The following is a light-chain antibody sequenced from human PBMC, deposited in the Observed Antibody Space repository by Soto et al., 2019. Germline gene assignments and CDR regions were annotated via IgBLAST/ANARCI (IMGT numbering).Light chain of an antibody. Sequence: EIVLTQSPGTLSLSPGERATLSCRASQRISSNSLAWYQQKPGQAPRLLIYGASNRATGIPDRFSGSGSGTDFTLTISRLEPEDFAVYYCQQYGSSGTFGQGTKVDIK. CDR3: QQYGSSGT. V-gene: IGKV3-20*01. CDR1: QRISSNS. J-gene: IGKJ1*01. CDR2: GAS.